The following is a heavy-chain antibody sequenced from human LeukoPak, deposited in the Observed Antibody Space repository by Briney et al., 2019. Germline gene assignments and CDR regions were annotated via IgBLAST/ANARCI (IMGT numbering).Heavy chain of an antibody. CDR2: INPRGGSA. Sequence: ASVKVSCKASGYTFPSFYMHWVRQAPGQGLEWMGIINPRGGSASSAQKFQGRVTLTRDTSTSTVYMELSSLSSQDTAVYYCARDYHGSGSLTTFDYWGQGTLVIVSS. CDR3: ARDYHGSGSLTTFDY. V-gene: IGHV1-46*01. CDR1: GYTFPSFY. D-gene: IGHD3-10*01. J-gene: IGHJ4*02.